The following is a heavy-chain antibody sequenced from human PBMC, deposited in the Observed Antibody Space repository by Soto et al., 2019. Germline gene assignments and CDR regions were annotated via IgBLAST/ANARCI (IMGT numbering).Heavy chain of an antibody. J-gene: IGHJ4*02. CDR1: GYTFTSYG. Sequence: QVQLLQSGAEVQKPGASVKVSCKASGYTFTSYGISWVRQAPGQGLEWMGWISAYNGNTKYVQKFQGRVTMTTDTCTSTADMELRSLRADDTAVYYCARDAAAGINDYWGQGTLVTVSS. CDR2: ISAYNGNT. V-gene: IGHV1-18*01. CDR3: ARDAAAGINDY. D-gene: IGHD6-13*01.